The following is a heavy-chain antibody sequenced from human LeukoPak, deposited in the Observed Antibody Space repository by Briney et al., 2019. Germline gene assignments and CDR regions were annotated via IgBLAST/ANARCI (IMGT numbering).Heavy chain of an antibody. CDR1: GGSFSGYY. V-gene: IGHV4-34*01. CDR2: INHSGST. D-gene: IGHD2-2*01. Sequence: SETLSLTCAVYGGSFSGYYWSWIRQPPGKGLEWIGEINHSGSTNYNPSLKSRVTISVDTSKNQFSLKLSSVTAADTAVYYCARSLGSTRYYYYYYGMDVWGQGTTVTVSS. CDR3: ARSLGSTRYYYYYYGMDV. J-gene: IGHJ6*02.